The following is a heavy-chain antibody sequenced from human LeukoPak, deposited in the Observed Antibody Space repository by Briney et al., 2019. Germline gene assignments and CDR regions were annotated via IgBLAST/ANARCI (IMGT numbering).Heavy chain of an antibody. V-gene: IGHV3-7*01. CDR3: ATCITIFGVVDY. J-gene: IGHJ4*02. D-gene: IGHD3-3*01. Sequence: PGGSLRLSCAASGFTFSSYWMSSVRQAPGKGLEGVANIKQDGSEKYYVDSVKGRFTISRDNAKNSLYLQMNSLRAEDTAVYYCATCITIFGVVDYWGQGTLVTVSS. CDR2: IKQDGSEK. CDR1: GFTFSSYW.